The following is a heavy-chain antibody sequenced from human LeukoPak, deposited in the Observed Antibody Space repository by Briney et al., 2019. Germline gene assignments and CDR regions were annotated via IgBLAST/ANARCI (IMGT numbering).Heavy chain of an antibody. J-gene: IGHJ4*02. Sequence: GGSLGLSCAASGFTFDDYAMHWVRQAPGKGLEWVSGISWNSGSIGYADSVKGRFTISRDNAKNFLYLQMNSLRAEDTALYYCAKGQGGYSSGFDYWGQGTLVTVSS. CDR1: GFTFDDYA. V-gene: IGHV3-9*01. CDR3: AKGQGGYSSGFDY. CDR2: ISWNSGSI. D-gene: IGHD6-19*01.